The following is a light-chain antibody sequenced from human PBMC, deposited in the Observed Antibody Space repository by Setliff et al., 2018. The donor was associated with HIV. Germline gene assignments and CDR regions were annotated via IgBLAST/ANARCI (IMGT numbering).Light chain of an antibody. V-gene: IGLV2-11*01. CDR1: TSDVGGYNF. CDR3: CSYAGNAYV. J-gene: IGLJ1*01. Sequence: QSALTQPRSVSGSPRQSVTISCTGTTSDVGGYNFVSWYQQHPGKAPKLMISDVSKRPSGVPDRFSGSKSGNTASLTISGLQAEDEADYYCCSYAGNAYVFGAGTKVTVL. CDR2: DVS.